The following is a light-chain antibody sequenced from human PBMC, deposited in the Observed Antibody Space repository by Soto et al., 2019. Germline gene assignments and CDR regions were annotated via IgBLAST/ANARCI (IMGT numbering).Light chain of an antibody. CDR1: SSNIGTNY. J-gene: IGLJ2*01. V-gene: IGLV1-51*02. Sequence: QSALTQPPSVSAAPGRRVTISCSGSSSNIGTNYVSWYQHVPGTAPKLLVYEDDQRPSGIPDRFSASKSGTSATLAITGLQTGDEAHYYCGTWDTSLDAGVFGGGTKVTVL. CDR3: GTWDTSLDAGV. CDR2: EDD.